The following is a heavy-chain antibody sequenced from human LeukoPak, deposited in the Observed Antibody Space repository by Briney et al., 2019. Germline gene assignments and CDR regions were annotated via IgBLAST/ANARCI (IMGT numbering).Heavy chain of an antibody. D-gene: IGHD3-16*02. Sequence: GRSLRLSCAASGFTFDDYAMHWVRQAPGKGLEWVSGISWNSGSIGYADSVKGRFTISRDNAKNSLYLQMNSLRAEDTALYYCAKTGYDYVWGSYRYTNFDYWGQGTLVTVSS. J-gene: IGHJ4*02. CDR1: GFTFDDYA. V-gene: IGHV3-9*01. CDR2: ISWNSGSI. CDR3: AKTGYDYVWGSYRYTNFDY.